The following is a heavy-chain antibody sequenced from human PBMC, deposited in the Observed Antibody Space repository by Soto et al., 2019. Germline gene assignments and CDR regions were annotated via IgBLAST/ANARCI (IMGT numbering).Heavy chain of an antibody. CDR3: ARTDRDFYGLDV. Sequence: EVQLVKSGGGLVQPGGSLRLSCEAAGFTFRNYDMHWVRQGTGKGLEWVSGISAAGDPDYADSVEGRFTISRENAQNSFFLQMNSLTVGDTAVYYCARTDRDFYGLDVWGQGTTVIVSS. J-gene: IGHJ6*02. V-gene: IGHV3-13*05. CDR2: ISAAGDP. CDR1: GFTFRNYD.